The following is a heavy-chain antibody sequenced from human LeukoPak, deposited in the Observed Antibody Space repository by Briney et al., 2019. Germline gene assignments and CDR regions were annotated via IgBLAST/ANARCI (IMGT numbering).Heavy chain of an antibody. D-gene: IGHD1-26*01. CDR1: GRSISSYY. J-gene: IGHJ4*02. CDR2: IYTSGST. Sequence: AETLSLTCTVSGRSISSYYWSWIRQPAGKGLEWIARIYTSGSTNYKPSLKSRVTMSVDTSKNQFSLKLSSVTAADTAVYYCARESGQWELLDYWGQGTLVTVSS. V-gene: IGHV4-4*07. CDR3: ARESGQWELLDY.